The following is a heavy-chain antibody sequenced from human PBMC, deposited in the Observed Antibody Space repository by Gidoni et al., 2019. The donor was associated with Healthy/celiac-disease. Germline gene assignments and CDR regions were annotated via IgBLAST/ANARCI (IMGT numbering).Heavy chain of an antibody. CDR1: VCSFCSYY. CDR2: IYYSGST. J-gene: IGHJ5*02. CDR3: ARVGGYSSSWYWFDP. D-gene: IGHD6-13*01. V-gene: IGHV4-59*01. Sequence: QVHLQESGPGLVKPSETLSLTCTVSVCSFCSYYWSWIRQPPGKGLEWIGYIYYSGSTNYNPSLKSRVTISVDTSKNQFSLKLSSVTAAETAVYYCARVGGYSSSWYWFDPWGQGTLVTVSS.